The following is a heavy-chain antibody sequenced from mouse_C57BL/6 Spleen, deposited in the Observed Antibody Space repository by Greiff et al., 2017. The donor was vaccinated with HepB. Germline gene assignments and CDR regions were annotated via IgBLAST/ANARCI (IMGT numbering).Heavy chain of an antibody. Sequence: QVQLQQPGAELVRPGSSVKLSCQASGYTFTSYWMHWVKQRPIQGLEWIGNIDPSDSETHYNQKFKDKATLTVDKSSSTAYMQLSSLTSEDSAVYYCAPSIYYNGSSSALDYWGQGTTLTVSS. CDR3: APSIYYNGSSSALDY. CDR2: IDPSDSET. D-gene: IGHD1-1*01. V-gene: IGHV1-52*01. J-gene: IGHJ2*01. CDR1: GYTFTSYW.